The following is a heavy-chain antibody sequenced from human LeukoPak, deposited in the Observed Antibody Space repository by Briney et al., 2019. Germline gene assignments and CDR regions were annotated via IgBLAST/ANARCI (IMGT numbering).Heavy chain of an antibody. J-gene: IGHJ4*02. CDR1: GFTFSSYS. V-gene: IGHV3-48*01. CDR3: ARDSLRSRDGYNFFSGPVDY. D-gene: IGHD5-24*01. CDR2: ISSSSSTI. Sequence: PGGSLRLSCAASGFTFSSYSMNWVRQAPGKGLEWVSYISSSSSTIYYADSVKGRFTISRDNSKNTLYLQMNSLRAEDTAVYYCARDSLRSRDGYNFFSGPVDYWGQGTLVTVSS.